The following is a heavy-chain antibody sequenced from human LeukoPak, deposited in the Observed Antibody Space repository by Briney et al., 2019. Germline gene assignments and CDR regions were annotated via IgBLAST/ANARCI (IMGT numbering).Heavy chain of an antibody. V-gene: IGHV4-39*07. CDR2: IYYRGST. CDR1: GGSISSSSSY. J-gene: IGHJ4*02. Sequence: PSETLSLTCTVSGGSISSSSSYWAWIRQPPGKGLEWIGNIYYRGSTYYNPSLKSRVTISVDTSKNQFSLKLSSVTAADTAVYYCARVSSGWPHYYFDYWGQGTLVTVSS. D-gene: IGHD6-25*01. CDR3: ARVSSGWPHYYFDY.